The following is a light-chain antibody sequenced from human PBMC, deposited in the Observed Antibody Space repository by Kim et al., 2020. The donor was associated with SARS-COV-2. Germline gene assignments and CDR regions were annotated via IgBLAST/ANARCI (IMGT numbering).Light chain of an antibody. CDR3: NSRDSSGNHWV. CDR2: GNK. V-gene: IGLV3-19*01. CDR1: SLRSYF. Sequence: ALGQTVRITCQGNSLRSYFATWYQQKPGQAPILVIYGNKNRPSGIPDRFSGSRSEDTASLTITGAQAEDEADYCCNSRDSSGNHWVFGGGTQLTVL. J-gene: IGLJ3*02.